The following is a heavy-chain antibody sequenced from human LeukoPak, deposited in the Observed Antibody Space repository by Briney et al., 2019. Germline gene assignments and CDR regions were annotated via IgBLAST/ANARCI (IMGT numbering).Heavy chain of an antibody. V-gene: IGHV1-18*01. CDR1: GYTFTSYG. J-gene: IGHJ6*03. CDR3: ARVSGYANYYYYMDV. CDR2: ISAYNGNT. Sequence: ASVKVSCKASGYTFTSYGISWVRQAPGQGLEWMGWISAYNGNTNYAQKLQGRVTMTTDTSTSTAYMELRSLRSDDTAVYYCARVSGYANYYYYMDVWGKGTRSPSP. D-gene: IGHD5-12*01.